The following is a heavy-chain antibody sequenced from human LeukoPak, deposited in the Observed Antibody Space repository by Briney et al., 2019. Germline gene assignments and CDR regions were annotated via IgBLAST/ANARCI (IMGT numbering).Heavy chain of an antibody. V-gene: IGHV1-18*01. CDR3: ARGVAEGPGSYYKRYYYYYMDV. Sequence: GSVKVSCKASGYTFTSYGISWVRQAPGQGLEWMGWISAYNGNTNYAQKLQGRVTMTTDTSTSTAYMELRSLRSDDTAVYYCARGVAEGPGSYYKRYYYYYMDVWGKGTTVTVSS. D-gene: IGHD3-10*01. J-gene: IGHJ6*03. CDR2: ISAYNGNT. CDR1: GYTFTSYG.